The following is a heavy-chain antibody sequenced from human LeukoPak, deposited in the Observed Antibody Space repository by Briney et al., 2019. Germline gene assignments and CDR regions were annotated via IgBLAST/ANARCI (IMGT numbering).Heavy chain of an antibody. CDR2: IYYSGST. Sequence: PSETLSLTCTVSGGSISSYYWSWIRQPPGKGLEWIGSIYYSGSTYYNPSLKSRVTISVDTSKIQFSLKLSSVTAADTAVYYCARDRGRKYQLQYWYFDLWGRGTLVTVSS. D-gene: IGHD2-2*01. J-gene: IGHJ2*01. CDR1: GGSISSYY. V-gene: IGHV4-39*07. CDR3: ARDRGRKYQLQYWYFDL.